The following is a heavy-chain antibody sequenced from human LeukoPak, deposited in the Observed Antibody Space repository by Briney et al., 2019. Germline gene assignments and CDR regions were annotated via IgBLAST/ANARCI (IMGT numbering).Heavy chain of an antibody. Sequence: GGSLRLSCAASGFTLSNHALIWVRQAPGKGLEWVSSISGSGAMTYYADSVKGRFTISRDNAMDTLYLQMSSLRPDDTAVYYCAKDRSSTLWYFDYWGQGAQVTVSS. V-gene: IGHV3-23*01. J-gene: IGHJ4*02. CDR3: AKDRSSTLWYFDY. D-gene: IGHD2-2*01. CDR1: GFTLSNHA. CDR2: ISGSGAMT.